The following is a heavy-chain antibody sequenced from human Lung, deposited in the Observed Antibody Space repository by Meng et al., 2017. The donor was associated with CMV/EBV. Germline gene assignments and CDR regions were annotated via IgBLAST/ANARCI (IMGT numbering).Heavy chain of an antibody. J-gene: IGHJ6*02. CDR2: VSWNSGYI. CDR1: GFTFDDYA. Sequence: SLRLSCAASGFTFDDYALHWVRQVPGKGLEWVAGVSWNSGYIAYADSVKGRFTISRDNAKSSLFLQMNSLRAEDTALYYCAKDEGYCSDGSCYYYYYGMDVWGQGTTVTVSS. V-gene: IGHV3-9*01. D-gene: IGHD2-15*01. CDR3: AKDEGYCSDGSCYYYYYGMDV.